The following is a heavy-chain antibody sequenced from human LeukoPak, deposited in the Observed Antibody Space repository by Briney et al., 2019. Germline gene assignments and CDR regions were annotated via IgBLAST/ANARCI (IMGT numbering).Heavy chain of an antibody. V-gene: IGHV3-21*01. CDR2: IYSGSSHR. CDR3: AREEVTYCSVTTCYSGIDY. Sequence: GGSLRLSCAASGFTFNGYSMAWVRGAPGKGVEWGSSIYSGSSHRIYADSVRGRFTISRDNAKTSLYLQMNSLRAEDTAVYYCAREEVTYCSVTTCYSGIDYWGQGTLVTVSS. CDR1: GFTFNGYS. D-gene: IGHD2-2*01. J-gene: IGHJ4*02.